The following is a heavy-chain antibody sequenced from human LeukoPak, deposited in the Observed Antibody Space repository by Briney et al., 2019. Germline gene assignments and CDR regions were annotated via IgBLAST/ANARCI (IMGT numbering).Heavy chain of an antibody. CDR2: VYYSGST. D-gene: IGHD6-6*01. CDR3: ARTLHGSSDY. J-gene: IGHJ4*02. Sequence: PSETLSLTCTVSGGSVSNYYWSWIRQPPGKGLEYIGHVYYSGSTDYNPSLKSRLAISVDNSMNQFSLKLSSVSAADTAVYYCARTLHGSSDYWGQGTLVTVSS. V-gene: IGHV4-59*08. CDR1: GGSVSNYY.